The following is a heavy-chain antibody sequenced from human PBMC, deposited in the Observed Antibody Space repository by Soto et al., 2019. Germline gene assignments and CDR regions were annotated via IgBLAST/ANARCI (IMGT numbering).Heavy chain of an antibody. Sequence: EMQLVESGGGLVQPGRSLRLSCAASGFTFDDYAMHWVRQVPGKGLEWVSGISWNSEVKLYADTTKGRFTISRDNADNSVYLQIDSLGVEDTAFYYSVKDRRFLEAWGAFDVWGQGTLVTVSS. V-gene: IGHV3-9*01. CDR2: ISWNSEVK. J-gene: IGHJ3*01. CDR3: VKDRRFLEAWGAFDV. CDR1: GFTFDDYA. D-gene: IGHD3-3*01.